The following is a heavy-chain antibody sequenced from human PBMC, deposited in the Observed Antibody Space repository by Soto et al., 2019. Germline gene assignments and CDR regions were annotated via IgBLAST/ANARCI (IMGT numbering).Heavy chain of an antibody. CDR1: GYTFTSYG. Sequence: QVQLVQSGAEVKKPGASVKVSCKASGYTFTSYGISWVRHAPGQGLEWMGWISAYNGNTNYAQKLQGRVTMTTDTSTSTAYMELRSLRSDDTAVYYCASLSGYDLEDYYYYGMDVWGQGTTVTVS. CDR3: ASLSGYDLEDYYYYGMDV. J-gene: IGHJ6*02. V-gene: IGHV1-18*01. D-gene: IGHD5-12*01. CDR2: ISAYNGNT.